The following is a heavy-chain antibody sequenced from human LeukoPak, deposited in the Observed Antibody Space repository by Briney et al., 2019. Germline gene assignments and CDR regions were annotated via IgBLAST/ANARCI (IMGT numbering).Heavy chain of an antibody. V-gene: IGHV5-51*01. D-gene: IGHD2-15*01. Sequence: GESLKISCQGSGYSFTTYWIGWVRQMPGEGLEWMGIIYPSDSDTKYSPSLQGQVTISADTSTNTAYLQWSSLKDSDAAVYFCARQRYCSGGSCFSWYDAFDIWGQGTVVTVSS. J-gene: IGHJ3*02. CDR2: IYPSDSDT. CDR3: ARQRYCSGGSCFSWYDAFDI. CDR1: GYSFTTYW.